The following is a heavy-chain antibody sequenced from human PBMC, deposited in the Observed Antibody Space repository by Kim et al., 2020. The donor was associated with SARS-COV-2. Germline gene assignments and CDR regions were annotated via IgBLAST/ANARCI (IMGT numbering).Heavy chain of an antibody. Sequence: GGSLRLSCAASGFTFSSYGMHWVRQAPGKGLEWVAVISYDGSNTYYADSVKGRFTISRDNSKNTLYLQMNSLRAEDTAVYYCAKDRWRDRITMVRGVGWFDPWGQGSLVTVSS. CDR2: ISYDGSNT. CDR1: GFTFSSYG. J-gene: IGHJ5*02. D-gene: IGHD3-10*01. CDR3: AKDRWRDRITMVRGVGWFDP. V-gene: IGHV3-30*18.